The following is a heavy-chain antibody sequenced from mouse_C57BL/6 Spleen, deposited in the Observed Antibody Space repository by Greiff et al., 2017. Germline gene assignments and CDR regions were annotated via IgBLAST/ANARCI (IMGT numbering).Heavy chain of an antibody. J-gene: IGHJ2*01. Sequence: QDHVKQPGAELVKPGASVKLSCKASGYTFTSYWMQWVKQRPGQGLEWIGEIDPSDSYTNYNQKFKGKATLTVDTSSSTAYMQLSSLTSEDSAVYYCARSLMIGFDYWGQGTTLTVSS. CDR1: GYTFTSYW. D-gene: IGHD2-3*01. CDR2: IDPSDSYT. V-gene: IGHV1-50*01. CDR3: ARSLMIGFDY.